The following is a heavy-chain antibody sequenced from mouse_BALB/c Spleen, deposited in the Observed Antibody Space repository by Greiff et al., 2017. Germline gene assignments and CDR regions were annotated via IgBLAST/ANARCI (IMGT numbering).Heavy chain of an antibody. J-gene: IGHJ4*01. CDR3: NAEGYYGLYAMDY. CDR1: GFNIKDYY. Sequence: EVKLMESGAELVRSGASVKLSCTASGFNIKDYYMHWVKQRPEQGLEWIGWIDPENGDTEYAPKFQGKATMTADTSSNTAYLQLSSLTSEDTAVYYCNAEGYYGLYAMDYWGQGTSGTVSS. CDR2: IDPENGDT. D-gene: IGHD1-2*01. V-gene: IGHV14-4*02.